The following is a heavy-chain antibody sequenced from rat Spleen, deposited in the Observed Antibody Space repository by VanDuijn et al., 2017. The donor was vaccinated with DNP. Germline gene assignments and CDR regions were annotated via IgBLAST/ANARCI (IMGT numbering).Heavy chain of an antibody. CDR2: IKTGGGTS. Sequence: EVQLVESGGGLVQPGGSLKLSCVASGFTFNNYWMTWIRQVPGKGLDWVASIKTGGGTSYYPDSVKGRFTISRDNAKNTLYLQMDSLRSEETATYYCARDAGGPFDYWGQGVMVTVSS. J-gene: IGHJ2*01. CDR3: ARDAGGPFDY. V-gene: IGHV5-31*01. D-gene: IGHD1-11*01. CDR1: GFTFNNYW.